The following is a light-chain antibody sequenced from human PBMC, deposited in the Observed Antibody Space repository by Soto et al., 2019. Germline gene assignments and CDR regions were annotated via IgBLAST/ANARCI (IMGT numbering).Light chain of an antibody. Sequence: SYELTQPPSASVAPGQVATITCGGNNIRSKSVHWYQQKPGQAPILVVYDDTDRPSGIPERFSGSNSGNTATLTISRVEAGDEADYYCQVWDGDGDPRYVFGTGNKLTVL. CDR2: DDT. J-gene: IGLJ1*01. V-gene: IGLV3-21*02. CDR3: QVWDGDGDPRYV. CDR1: NIRSKS.